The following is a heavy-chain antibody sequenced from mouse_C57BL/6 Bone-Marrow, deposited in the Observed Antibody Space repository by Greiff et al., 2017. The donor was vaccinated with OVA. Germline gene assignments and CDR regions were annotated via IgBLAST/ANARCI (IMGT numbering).Heavy chain of an antibody. Sequence: VQLKESGAELVRPGASVKLSCTASGINIKDDYMHWVKQRPEQGLEWIGWIDPENGDTEYASKFQGKATITVDSSSNTAYLQLSSLTSEDTAVYYCDGYYYWGQGTTLTVSS. D-gene: IGHD2-3*01. CDR1: GINIKDDY. J-gene: IGHJ2*01. CDR2: IDPENGDT. V-gene: IGHV14-4*01. CDR3: DGYYY.